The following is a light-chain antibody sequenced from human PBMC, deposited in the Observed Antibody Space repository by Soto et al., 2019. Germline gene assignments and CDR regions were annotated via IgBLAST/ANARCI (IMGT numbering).Light chain of an antibody. V-gene: IGKV1-6*01. CDR2: ATF. J-gene: IGKJ1*01. CDR3: LQDNNYPWT. Sequence: AIQMTQSPSSLSASIGDRVTVTCRASQDISTDLGWYQQKPGKAPKLLIFATFNLQSGVPSRFRGTKSGADFTLTISHLQPEDSATYYCLQDNNYPWTFGQGTKVEIK. CDR1: QDISTD.